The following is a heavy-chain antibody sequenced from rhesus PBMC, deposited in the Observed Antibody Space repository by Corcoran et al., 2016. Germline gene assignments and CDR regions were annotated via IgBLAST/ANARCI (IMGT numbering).Heavy chain of an antibody. J-gene: IGHJ4*01. CDR2: ISGSGGAT. CDR3: ARERTSGWS. V-gene: IGHV4-173*01. Sequence: QLHLQESGPGLVEPSETLSLTCAVSGGSISSDWWSWFRQPPGKGLEWIGRISGSGGATIDNPALKSRVTISMDTAKNQLSLKLISVTAADTAVYYCARERTSGWSGGQGVLVTVSS. CDR1: GGSISSDW. D-gene: IGHD6S26*01.